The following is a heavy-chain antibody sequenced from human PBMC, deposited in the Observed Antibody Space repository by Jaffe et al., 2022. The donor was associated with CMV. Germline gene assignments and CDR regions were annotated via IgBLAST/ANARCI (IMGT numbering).Heavy chain of an antibody. CDR3: ARDPPGSSSWYYFDY. J-gene: IGHJ4*02. CDR2: ISSSSSYI. V-gene: IGHV3-21*01. Sequence: EVQLVESGGGLVKPGGSLRLSCAASGFTFSSYSMNWVRQAPGKGLEWVSSISSSSSYIYYADSVKGRFTISRDNAKNSLYLQMNSLRAEDTAVYYCARDPPGSSSWYYFDYWGQGTLVTVSS. CDR1: GFTFSSYS. D-gene: IGHD6-13*01.